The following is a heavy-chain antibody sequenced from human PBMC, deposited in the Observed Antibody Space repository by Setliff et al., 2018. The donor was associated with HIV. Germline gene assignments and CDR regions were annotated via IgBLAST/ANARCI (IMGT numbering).Heavy chain of an antibody. Sequence: PSETLSLTCTVSGGSISSSSDYWGWIRQPPGKGLEWIGYIYYSGSTYYNSSLQSRVTISVDTSKNQFSLKVNSVTAADTAVYYCARHPPNLDWLDPWGQGTLVTVSS. CDR3: ARHPPNLDWLDP. J-gene: IGHJ5*02. V-gene: IGHV4-39*01. CDR2: IYYSGST. CDR1: GGSISSSSDY.